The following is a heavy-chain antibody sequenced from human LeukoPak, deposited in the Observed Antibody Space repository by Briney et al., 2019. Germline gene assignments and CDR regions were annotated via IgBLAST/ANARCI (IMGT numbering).Heavy chain of an antibody. CDR2: FDPEDGKT. J-gene: IGHJ6*01. Sequence: ASVKVSCKVSGYTLTELSMFWVRQAPGKGLEWMGSFDPEDGKTVYAQKFQGRVTMTEDTSTDTAYMELSSLRSEDTAVYYCAKGYFVTAGFMDVWGQGDKVTVSP. D-gene: IGHD3-9*01. V-gene: IGHV1-24*01. CDR3: AKGYFVTAGFMDV. CDR1: GYTLTELS.